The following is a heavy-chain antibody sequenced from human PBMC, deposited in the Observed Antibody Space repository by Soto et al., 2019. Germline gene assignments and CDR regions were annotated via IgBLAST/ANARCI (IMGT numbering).Heavy chain of an antibody. Sequence: QVQLVQSGAEVKKPGSSVKVSCKASGGTFSSYTISWVRQAPGQGLEWMGRIIPILGIANYAQKFQGRVTXXAXKXTSTAYMELSSLRSEDTAVYYCARDGYEAYYYGMDVWGQGTTVTVSS. V-gene: IGHV1-69*08. CDR2: IIPILGIA. D-gene: IGHD3-3*01. CDR1: GGTFSSYT. CDR3: ARDGYEAYYYGMDV. J-gene: IGHJ6*02.